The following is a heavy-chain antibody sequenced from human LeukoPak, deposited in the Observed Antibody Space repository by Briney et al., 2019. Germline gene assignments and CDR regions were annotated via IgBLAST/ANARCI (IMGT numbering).Heavy chain of an antibody. CDR1: GGSVSSGSYY. Sequence: PSETLSLTCTVSGGSVSSGSYYWSWIRQPPGKGLEWIGYIFYSGSTNYNPSLESRVTMSVDTSKNQFSLQLTSVPASDTAVYYCVRHVAGTTLDFWGQGSLVTVSS. D-gene: IGHD6-19*01. CDR2: IFYSGST. V-gene: IGHV4-61*01. CDR3: VRHVAGTTLDF. J-gene: IGHJ4*02.